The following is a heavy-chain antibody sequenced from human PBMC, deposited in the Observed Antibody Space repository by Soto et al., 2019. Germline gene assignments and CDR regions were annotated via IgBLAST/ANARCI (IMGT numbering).Heavy chain of an antibody. V-gene: IGHV2-5*02. Sequence: QITLKESGPTLVKPTQTLTLTCTFSGFSFTTSGAGVGWIRQPPGKALEWLALIYWDDGRRYSPSLQSRLTITKDTSKNQVVLTMTNMDPVDTATYFCAHMDIPAYYDVTGYQLDYWGQGALVTVSS. D-gene: IGHD3-22*01. CDR1: GFSFTTSGAG. J-gene: IGHJ4*02. CDR2: IYWDDGR. CDR3: AHMDIPAYYDVTGYQLDY.